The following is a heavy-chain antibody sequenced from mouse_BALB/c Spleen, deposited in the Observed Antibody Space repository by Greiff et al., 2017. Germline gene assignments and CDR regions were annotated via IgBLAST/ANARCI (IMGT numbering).Heavy chain of an antibody. CDR2: IWSGGST. J-gene: IGHJ1*01. CDR1: GFSLTSYG. CDR3: ARIYYGSSYRYFDV. Sequence: VQLQQSGPGLVQPSQSLSITCTVSGFSLTSYGVHWVRQSPGKGLEWLGVIWSGGSTDYNAAFISRLSISKDNSKSQVFFKMNSLQANDTAIYYCARIYYGSSYRYFDVWGAGTTVTVSS. V-gene: IGHV2-2*02. D-gene: IGHD1-1*01.